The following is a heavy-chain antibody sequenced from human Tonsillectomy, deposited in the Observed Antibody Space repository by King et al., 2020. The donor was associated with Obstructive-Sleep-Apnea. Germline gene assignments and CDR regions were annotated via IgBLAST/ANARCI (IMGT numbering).Heavy chain of an antibody. J-gene: IGHJ4*02. D-gene: IGHD6-6*01. CDR1: GGSISSSSYY. V-gene: IGHV4-39*07. Sequence: QLQEPGPGLVKPSETLSLTCTVSGGSISSSSYYWGWIRQPPGKGLECIGGIYYSGGTYYKPSLKSRVTISVDTSKNQFSLKLSSVTAADTAVYYCASLEASYDYWGQGTLVTVSS. CDR3: ASLEASYDY. CDR2: IYYSGGT.